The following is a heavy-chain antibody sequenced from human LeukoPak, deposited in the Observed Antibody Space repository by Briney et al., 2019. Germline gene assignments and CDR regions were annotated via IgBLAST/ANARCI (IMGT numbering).Heavy chain of an antibody. Sequence: PGGSLRLSCAASGFTFSSYGMHWVRQAPGKGLVWVSRINSDGSSTSYADSVKGRFTISRDNAKNTLYLQMNSLRAEDTAVYHCARDPAPQGWFDSWGQGTLVTVSS. J-gene: IGHJ5*01. CDR1: GFTFSSYG. V-gene: IGHV3-74*01. CDR3: ARDPAPQGWFDS. CDR2: INSDGSST.